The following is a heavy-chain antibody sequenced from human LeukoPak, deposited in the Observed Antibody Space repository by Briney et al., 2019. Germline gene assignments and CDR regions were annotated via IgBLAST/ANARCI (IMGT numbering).Heavy chain of an antibody. CDR2: INPGGGST. J-gene: IGHJ4*02. Sequence: ASVKVSCKASGYTFISYYIHWVRQAPGQGLEWMGIINPGGGSTTYAQKFQGRVTMTRDTSTSTVYMELSSLRSEDTAVYYCARSLRAVAAKYPLDYWGQGTLVTVSS. V-gene: IGHV1-46*01. D-gene: IGHD6-19*01. CDR3: ARSLRAVAAKYPLDY. CDR1: GYTFISYY.